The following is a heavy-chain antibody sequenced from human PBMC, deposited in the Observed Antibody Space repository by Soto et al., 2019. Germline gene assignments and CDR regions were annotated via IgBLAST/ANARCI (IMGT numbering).Heavy chain of an antibody. J-gene: IGHJ3*02. CDR1: GFTFSSYS. Sequence: EVQLVESGGGLVKPGGSLRLSCAASGFTFSSYSMNWVRQAPGKGLEWVSTITTASTSIYYADSVKGRFTISRDNAKNSLYLQMNSLRVEDTAVYYCARVQWLASHMWGQGKMVTVSS. CDR3: ARVQWLASHM. CDR2: ITTASTSI. D-gene: IGHD6-19*01. V-gene: IGHV3-21*01.